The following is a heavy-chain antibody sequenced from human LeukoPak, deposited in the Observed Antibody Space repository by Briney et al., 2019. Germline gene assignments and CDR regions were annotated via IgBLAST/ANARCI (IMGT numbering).Heavy chain of an antibody. CDR3: AKRGISYYDILTGYDY. J-gene: IGHJ4*02. CDR2: IKSDGSST. D-gene: IGHD3-9*01. CDR1: GFTFSTYR. Sequence: GGSLRLSCAASGFTFSTYRMHWVRQAPGKGLVWVSRIKSDGSSTNYADSVKGRFTISRDNAKNTLYLQMNSLRAEDTAVYYCAKRGISYYDILTGYDYWGQGTLVTVSS. V-gene: IGHV3-74*01.